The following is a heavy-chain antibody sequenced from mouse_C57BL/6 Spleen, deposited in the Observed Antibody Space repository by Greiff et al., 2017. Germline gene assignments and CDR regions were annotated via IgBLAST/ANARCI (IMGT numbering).Heavy chain of an antibody. CDR2: IYPGSGNT. V-gene: IGHV1-76*01. D-gene: IGHD3-2*02. Sequence: VQLVESGAELVRPGASVKLSCKASGYTFTDYYINWVKQRPGQGLEWIARIYPGSGNTYYNEKFKGKATLTAEKSSSTAYMQLSSLTSEDSAVYFCARRGQLRMGMDYWGQGTSVTVSS. CDR3: ARRGQLRMGMDY. J-gene: IGHJ4*01. CDR1: GYTFTDYY.